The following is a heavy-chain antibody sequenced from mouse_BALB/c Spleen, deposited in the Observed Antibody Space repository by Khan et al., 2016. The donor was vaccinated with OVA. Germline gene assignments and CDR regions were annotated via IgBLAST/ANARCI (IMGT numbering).Heavy chain of an antibody. V-gene: IGHV1S132*01. J-gene: IGHJ3*01. D-gene: IGHD2-1*01. Sequence: QVQLKESGAELVKPGASVKLSCKTSGYTFTNYWIQWIKQRPGQGLGWIGQIFPGTGTTYYNQNFKGKATLTVDTSSNTAYMHRSSLTSEDSAVYFGASGYFGNYEFVYWGQGTLVTVS. CDR1: GYTFTNYW. CDR2: IFPGTGTT. CDR3: ASGYFGNYEFVY.